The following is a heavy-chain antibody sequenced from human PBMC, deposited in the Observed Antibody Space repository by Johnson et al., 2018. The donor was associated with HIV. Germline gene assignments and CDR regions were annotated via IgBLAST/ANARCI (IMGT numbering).Heavy chain of an antibody. CDR1: GFKFYEYD. CDR2: INWSGGGT. V-gene: IGHV3-20*04. D-gene: IGHD6-13*01. CDR3: AKDQWSSSWTNDAFDI. Sequence: VQLVESGGGVVRPGESLRISCVASGFKFYEYDVSWVRQVPGKGLEWVSGINWSGGGTTYADSVKGRFTISRDNSKNTLYLQMNSLRAEDTAVYYCAKDQWSSSWTNDAFDIWGQGTMVTVSS. J-gene: IGHJ3*02.